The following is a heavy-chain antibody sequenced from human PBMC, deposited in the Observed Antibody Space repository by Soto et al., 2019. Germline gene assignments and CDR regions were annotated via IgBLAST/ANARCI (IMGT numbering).Heavy chain of an antibody. CDR1: GGSISSGGYY. D-gene: IGHD3-9*01. J-gene: IGHJ3*02. CDR2: IYYSGST. CDR3: ARTENSYYDILTGNDAFDI. V-gene: IGHV4-31*03. Sequence: SETLSLTCTVSGGSISSGGYYWSWIRQQPGKGLERIGYIYYSGSTYYNPSLKSRVTISVDTSKNQFSLKLSSVTAADTAVYYCARTENSYYDILTGNDAFDIWGQGTMVTVSS.